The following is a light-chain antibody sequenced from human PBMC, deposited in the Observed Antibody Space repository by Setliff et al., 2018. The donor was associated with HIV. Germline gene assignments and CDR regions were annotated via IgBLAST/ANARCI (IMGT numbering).Light chain of an antibody. CDR3: QVWDGSSDRDFV. CDR1: NIGSKS. Sequence: YELTQPPSVSVAPGKTARITCGGNNIGSKSVHWYQQKPGQAPVLVVYDASDRPSGIPERFSGSNSGNTATLTISRVEAGDEADYYCQVWDGSSDRDFVFGSGTKVTVL. J-gene: IGLJ1*01. CDR2: DAS. V-gene: IGLV3-21*03.